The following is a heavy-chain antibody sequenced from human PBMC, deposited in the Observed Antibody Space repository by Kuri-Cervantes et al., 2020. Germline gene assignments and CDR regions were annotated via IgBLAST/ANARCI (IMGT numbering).Heavy chain of an antibody. CDR2: MNPNSGNT. J-gene: IGHJ6*02. CDR3: ARMDTAMVYYYYSMDV. CDR1: GYTFTSYD. D-gene: IGHD5-18*01. V-gene: IGHV1-8*01. Sequence: ASVKVPCKASGYTFTSYDINWVRQATGQGLEWMGWMNPNSGNTGYAQKFQGRVTMTRNTSISTAYMELSSLRSEDTAVYYCARMDTAMVYYYYSMDVWGQGTTVTVSS.